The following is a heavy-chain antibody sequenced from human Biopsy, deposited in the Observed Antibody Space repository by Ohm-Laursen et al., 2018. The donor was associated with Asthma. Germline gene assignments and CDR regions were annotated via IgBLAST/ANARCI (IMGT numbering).Heavy chain of an antibody. V-gene: IGHV3-30*18. D-gene: IGHD5-12*01. CDR1: GFMFRSFG. CDR3: AKRRGYSGHDNDY. J-gene: IGHJ4*02. Sequence: SLRLSCAASGFMFRSFGMHWVRQAPGKGLEWVAVISYDGNHKFYEDSVKGRFTISRDNSRNTLYLQMNSLRTEDTAVYYCAKRRGYSGHDNDYWGQGTLVTVSS. CDR2: ISYDGNHK.